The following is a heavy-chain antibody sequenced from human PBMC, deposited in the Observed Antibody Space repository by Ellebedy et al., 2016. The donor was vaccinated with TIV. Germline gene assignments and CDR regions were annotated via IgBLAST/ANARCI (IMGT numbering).Heavy chain of an antibody. CDR1: GFTFSNYA. D-gene: IGHD5-24*01. J-gene: IGHJ4*02. CDR3: AKFPSRMALPPYYFDY. Sequence: GESLKISCAASGFTFSNYALHWVRQAPGKGLEWLPSVSFDGTDKYYAYSVKGRFTISRDNSKNLLCLQMNSLRGEDTAVYYCAKFPSRMALPPYYFDYWGQGTLVTVSS. CDR2: VSFDGTDK. V-gene: IGHV3-30*16.